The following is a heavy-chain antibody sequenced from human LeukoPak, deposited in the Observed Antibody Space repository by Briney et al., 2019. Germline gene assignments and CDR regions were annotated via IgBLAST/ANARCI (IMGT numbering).Heavy chain of an antibody. CDR3: ARAGYGGNSLLDY. Sequence: PSQTLSLTCAVSGGSISSGGYSWSWIRQPPGKGLEWIGYIYHSGSTYYNPSRKSRVTISVDRSKNQFSLKLSSVTAADTAVYYCARAGYGGNSLLDYWGQGTLVTVSS. D-gene: IGHD4-23*01. J-gene: IGHJ4*02. CDR1: GGSISSGGYS. V-gene: IGHV4-30-2*01. CDR2: IYHSGST.